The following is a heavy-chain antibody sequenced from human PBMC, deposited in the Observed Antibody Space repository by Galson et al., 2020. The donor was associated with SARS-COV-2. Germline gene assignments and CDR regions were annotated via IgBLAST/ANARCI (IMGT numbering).Heavy chain of an antibody. Sequence: ASVKVSCKASGYTFTSYGISWVRQAPGQGLEWMGWISAYNGNTNYAQKLQGRVTMTTDTSTSTAYMELRSLRSDDTAVYYCARVNNRLGELPEDYYGMDVWGQGTTVTVSS. V-gene: IGHV1-18*04. CDR2: ISAYNGNT. CDR3: ARVNNRLGELPEDYYGMDV. CDR1: GYTFTSYG. D-gene: IGHD3-16*01. J-gene: IGHJ6*02.